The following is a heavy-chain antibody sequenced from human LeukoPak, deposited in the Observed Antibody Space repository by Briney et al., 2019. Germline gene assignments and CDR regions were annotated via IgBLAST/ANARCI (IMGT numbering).Heavy chain of an antibody. D-gene: IGHD4-17*01. CDR2: ISSSGSTI. CDR1: GGSISSGGYS. Sequence: LSLTCAVSGGSISSGGYSWSWIRQAPGKGLEWVSYISSSGSTIYYADSVKGRFTISRDNAKNSLYLQMNSLRAEDTAVYYCARDEYGDYVYGMDVWGQGTTVTVSS. J-gene: IGHJ6*02. V-gene: IGHV3-11*01. CDR3: ARDEYGDYVYGMDV.